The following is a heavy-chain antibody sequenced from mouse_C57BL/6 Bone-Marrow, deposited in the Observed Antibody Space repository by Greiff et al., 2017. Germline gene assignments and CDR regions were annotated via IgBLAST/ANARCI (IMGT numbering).Heavy chain of an antibody. V-gene: IGHV1-80*01. Sequence: QVQLKESGAELVKPGASVKISCKVSGYAFSTYWMNWVQQRPGKGLEWIGQIYPGDGDTNYTGTFKGQATLTADHSSSTVYMQLSSLTSGDCAVDFCAKEAYGYGGFADWGQGTLVTVSA. D-gene: IGHD2-2*01. J-gene: IGHJ3*01. CDR1: GYAFSTYW. CDR3: AKEAYGYGGFAD. CDR2: IYPGDGDT.